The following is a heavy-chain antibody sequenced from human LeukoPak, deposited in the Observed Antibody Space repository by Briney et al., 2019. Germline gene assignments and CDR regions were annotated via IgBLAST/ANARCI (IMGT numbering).Heavy chain of an antibody. CDR1: GFTISGAW. D-gene: IGHD3-22*01. V-gene: IGHV3-15*01. J-gene: IGHJ4*02. Sequence: GGSLRLSCAASGFTISGAWMKWVRQAPGKGLEWVGRIKSKSDGGTTDYAAPVKGRLTISRDDSKNTMYLQMNSLKTEDTAVYYCTSVIGGYPDYWGQGTLVTVSS. CDR3: TSVIGGYPDY. CDR2: IKSKSDGGTT.